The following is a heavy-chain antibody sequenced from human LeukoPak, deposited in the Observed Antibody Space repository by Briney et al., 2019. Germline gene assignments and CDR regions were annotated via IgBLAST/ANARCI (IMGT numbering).Heavy chain of an antibody. J-gene: IGHJ6*03. CDR2: IIPIFGTA. Sequence: SVKVSCKXSGGTFSSYAISWVRQSPRQGLEWMGGIIPIFGTANYAQKFQGRVTITTDESTSTAYMELSSLRSEDTAVYYCARLYCSGGSCYSGYYYYMDVWGKGTTVTVSS. CDR1: GGTFSSYA. D-gene: IGHD2-15*01. V-gene: IGHV1-69*05. CDR3: ARLYCSGGSCYSGYYYYMDV.